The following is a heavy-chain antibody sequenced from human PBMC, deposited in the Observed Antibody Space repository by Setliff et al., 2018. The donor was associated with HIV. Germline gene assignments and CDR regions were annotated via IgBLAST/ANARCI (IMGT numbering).Heavy chain of an antibody. CDR2: IYSSGAT. CDR1: GGSITSGSYY. CDR3: ALPYDSSGYYAFDI. D-gene: IGHD3-22*01. V-gene: IGHV4-61*09. Sequence: PSETLSLTCSVSGGSITSGSYYWIWIRQPAGKGLEWIGHIYSSGATNCNPSLKSRVFISADTSKNEFSLTLSSVTAADTAVYYCALPYDSSGYYAFDIWGQGTMVTVSS. J-gene: IGHJ3*02.